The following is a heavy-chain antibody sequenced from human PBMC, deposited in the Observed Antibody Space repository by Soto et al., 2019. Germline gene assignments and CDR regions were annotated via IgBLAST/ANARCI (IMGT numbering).Heavy chain of an antibody. CDR1: GYTFTSYG. V-gene: IGHV1-18*04. CDR3: ARSLLRFWESPKWRGWFDP. CDR2: ISAYNGNT. J-gene: IGHJ5*02. D-gene: IGHD3-3*01. Sequence: ASVKVSCKASGYTFTSYGISWVRQAPGQGLEWMGWISAYNGNTNYAQKLQGRVTMTTDTSTSTAYMELRSLRSDDTAVYYCARSLLRFWESPKWRGWFDPWGQGTLVTVSS.